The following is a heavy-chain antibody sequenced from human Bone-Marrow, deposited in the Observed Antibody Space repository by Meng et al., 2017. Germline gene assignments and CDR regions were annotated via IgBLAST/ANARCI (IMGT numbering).Heavy chain of an antibody. CDR2: LSSSGSST. V-gene: IGHV3-23*01. J-gene: IGHJ5*02. D-gene: IGHD4-17*01. CDR3: AKVPYGDYFNWFDP. Sequence: VQLLEFGGGLFQPGGCLRLSCATSNFTLSIYAMTWVRQAPGKGLEWVSSLSSSGSSTYYADSVKGRFTISRDNSKNTLYLQMNSLRAEDTAIYFCAKVPYGDYFNWFDPRGQGTLVTVSS. CDR1: NFTLSIYA.